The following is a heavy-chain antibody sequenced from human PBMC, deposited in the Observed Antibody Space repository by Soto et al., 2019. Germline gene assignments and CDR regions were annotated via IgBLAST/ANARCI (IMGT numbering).Heavy chain of an antibody. Sequence: SETLSLTCTVSGGSISSYYWSWIRQPPGKGLEWIGYIYYSGSTNYNPSLKGRVTISVDTSKNQFSLKLSSVTAADTAVYYCATSTDYGDYIYFQHWGQGTLVTVSS. CDR2: IYYSGST. CDR3: ATSTDYGDYIYFQH. D-gene: IGHD4-17*01. V-gene: IGHV4-59*01. CDR1: GGSISSYY. J-gene: IGHJ1*01.